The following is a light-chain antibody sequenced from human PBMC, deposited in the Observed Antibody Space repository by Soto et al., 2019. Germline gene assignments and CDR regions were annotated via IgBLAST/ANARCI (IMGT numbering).Light chain of an antibody. CDR2: RNN. Sequence: QSVLTQPPSASGTPGQRVTISCSGSSSNIGSHNVYWYQQLPGTSPKLLIYRNNQRPSGVPDRFSGSKSGTSASLAISGLRSEDEADYYCAAWDDSLSVVVFGGGTKLTVL. CDR3: AAWDDSLSVVV. J-gene: IGLJ2*01. CDR1: SSNIGSHN. V-gene: IGLV1-47*01.